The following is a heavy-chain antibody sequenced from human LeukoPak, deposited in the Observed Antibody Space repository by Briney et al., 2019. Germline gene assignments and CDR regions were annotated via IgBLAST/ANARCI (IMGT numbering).Heavy chain of an antibody. CDR2: IYSSGTT. J-gene: IGHJ5*02. CDR1: GDSINSGNNY. Sequence: PSQTLSLTCTVSGDSINSGNNYWSWIRQPAGKGPEWIGHIYSSGTTNYNPSLKSRVTISVDTSKNQFSLKLSSVTAADTAFYYCARQYSTNWYDDRGWFDPWGQGTLVTVSS. CDR3: ARQYSTNWYDDRGWFDP. V-gene: IGHV4-61*09. D-gene: IGHD6-13*01.